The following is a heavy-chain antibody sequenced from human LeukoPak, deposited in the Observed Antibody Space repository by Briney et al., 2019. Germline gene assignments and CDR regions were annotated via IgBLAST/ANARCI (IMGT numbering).Heavy chain of an antibody. D-gene: IGHD6-13*01. V-gene: IGHV4-31*03. CDR2: IYYSGST. Sequence: SQTLSLTCTVSGGSISSGDYYWSWIRQHPGKGLEWIGYIYYSGSTYYNPSLKSRVTISVDTSKNQISLKLSSVTAADTAVYYCATQQLVLYYFDYWGQGTLVTVSS. CDR3: ATQQLVLYYFDY. J-gene: IGHJ4*02. CDR1: GGSISSGDYY.